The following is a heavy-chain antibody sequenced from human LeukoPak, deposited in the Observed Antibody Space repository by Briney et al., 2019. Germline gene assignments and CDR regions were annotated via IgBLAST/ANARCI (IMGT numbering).Heavy chain of an antibody. Sequence: PGGSLRLSCAASGFTFSTYGMHWVRQAPGKGLEWVAVISYDGNNKYYADSVKGRFTISRDNSKNTLLLQMNSLRAEDTAVYYCARGTFGVVISPAYYYYGMDVWGQGTTVTVSS. CDR1: GFTFSTYG. D-gene: IGHD3-3*01. CDR2: ISYDGNNK. CDR3: ARGTFGVVISPAYYYYGMDV. J-gene: IGHJ6*02. V-gene: IGHV3-30*03.